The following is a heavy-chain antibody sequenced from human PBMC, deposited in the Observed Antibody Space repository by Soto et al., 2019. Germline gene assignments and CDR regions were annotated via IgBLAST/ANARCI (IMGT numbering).Heavy chain of an antibody. CDR2: ISSDGNNK. CDR1: GFTFSKYG. V-gene: IGHV3-30*18. J-gene: IGHJ4*02. D-gene: IGHD6-13*01. CDR3: AKVVEQQLVRCGLDC. Sequence: QVQLVESGGGVVQPGTSLRLSCAASGFTFSKYGMHWVRQAPGKGLDCVASISSDGNNKDYADSVKGRFTISRDNSKNTLNLEMNSLRVDDTAVYYCAKVVEQQLVRCGLDCWGQGTLVSVSS.